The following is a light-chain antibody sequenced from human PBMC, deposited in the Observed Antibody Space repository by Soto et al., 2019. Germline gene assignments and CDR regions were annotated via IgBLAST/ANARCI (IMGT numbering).Light chain of an antibody. V-gene: IGLV3-21*04. Sequence: SYELTQPPSMSVAPGETATLTCGGNNIVRKNVHWYQQKPGQAPVLVIYYDRDRPSGIPERFAGSNSGNTATLPIGRVEAGDEADYYCQVWDISSDHPVFGGGTKLTVL. CDR3: QVWDISSDHPV. CDR1: NIVRKN. J-gene: IGLJ2*01. CDR2: YDR.